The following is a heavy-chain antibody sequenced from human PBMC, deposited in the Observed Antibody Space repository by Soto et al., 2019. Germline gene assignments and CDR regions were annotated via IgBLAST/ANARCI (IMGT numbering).Heavy chain of an antibody. CDR3: ARDTTVSNWFDP. D-gene: IGHD4-17*01. CDR1: GGSISSGDYY. Sequence: SETLSLTCTVSGGSISSGDYYWSWIRRPPGKGLEWIGNIYYSGSTYYNPSLKSRVTISVDTSKNQFSLKLSSVTAADTAVYYCARDTTVSNWFDPWGQGTLVTVSS. J-gene: IGHJ5*02. V-gene: IGHV4-30-4*01. CDR2: IYYSGST.